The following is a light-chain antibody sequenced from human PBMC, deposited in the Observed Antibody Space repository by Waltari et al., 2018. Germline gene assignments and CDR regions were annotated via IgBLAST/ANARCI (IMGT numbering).Light chain of an antibody. CDR3: QVWDSSRDHGV. V-gene: IGLV3-21*04. J-gene: IGLJ1*01. Sequence: SYVLTQPPSVSVAPGETARITCGGNNIGRKTVHWYQQKPGQTPVVVISYDSDRPSWSPERFSGSNPGNTATLTISRVEAGDEADYYCQVWDSSRDHGVFGTGTKVTVL. CDR2: YDS. CDR1: NIGRKT.